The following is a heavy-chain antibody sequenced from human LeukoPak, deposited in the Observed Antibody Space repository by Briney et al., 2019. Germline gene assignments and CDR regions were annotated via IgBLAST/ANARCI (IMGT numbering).Heavy chain of an antibody. CDR2: IIPIFGTA. CDR3: AIDYTGYYYYMDV. J-gene: IGHJ6*03. Sequence: SVKVSCKASGGTFSSYAISWVRQAPGQGLEWMGGIIPIFGTANYAQKFQGRVTITADESTSTAYMELSSLRSEDTAVYYCAIDYTGYYYYMDVWGKGTTVTVSS. V-gene: IGHV1-69*13. D-gene: IGHD3-10*01. CDR1: GGTFSSYA.